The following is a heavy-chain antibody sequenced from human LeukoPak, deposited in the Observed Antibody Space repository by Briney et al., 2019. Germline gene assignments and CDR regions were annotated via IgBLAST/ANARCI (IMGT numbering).Heavy chain of an antibody. CDR1: GYTFTDYY. CDR2: INPDSGGT. CDR3: ARSDSCTWFDP. Sequence: ASVKVSCKASGYTFTDYYIHWMRQAPGQGLEWMGWINPDSGGTTYAQKFQGRVTMTGDTSISTVFVELSRLRSDDTAVYYCARSDSCTWFDPWGQGTLVTVSS. D-gene: IGHD2-15*01. V-gene: IGHV1-2*02. J-gene: IGHJ5*02.